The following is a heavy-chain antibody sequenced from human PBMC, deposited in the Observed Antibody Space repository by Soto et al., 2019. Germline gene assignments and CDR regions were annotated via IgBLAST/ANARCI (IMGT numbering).Heavy chain of an antibody. CDR1: GDSVSSNSAA. Sequence: QVQLQQSGPGLVKPSQTLSLTCAISGDSVSSNSAAWNWIRQSPSRGLEWLGRTYYRSKWYNDYAVSVKSRITINPDTSKNQFSLQLNSVTPEDTAVYYCAREGKELELLIGYYYYYMDVWGKGTTVTVSS. CDR3: AREGKELELLIGYYYYYMDV. CDR2: TYYRSKWYN. V-gene: IGHV6-1*01. J-gene: IGHJ6*03. D-gene: IGHD1-7*01.